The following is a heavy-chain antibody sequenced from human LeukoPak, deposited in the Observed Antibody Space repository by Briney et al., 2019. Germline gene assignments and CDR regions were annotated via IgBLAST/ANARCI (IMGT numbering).Heavy chain of an antibody. D-gene: IGHD2-2*01. V-gene: IGHV3-53*01. Sequence: GGSLRLSCAACGFIVCTYYMTGVRQAPGKGLECVSVSYSGGSTYYADSVKGRFTVSRDNSKNSLYLQMNSLRAEDTAMYSCVRGLGYCTSTTCLLPFDYWGQGTLATVSS. CDR3: VRGLGYCTSTTCLLPFDY. CDR2: SYSGGST. J-gene: IGHJ4*02. CDR1: GFIVCTYY.